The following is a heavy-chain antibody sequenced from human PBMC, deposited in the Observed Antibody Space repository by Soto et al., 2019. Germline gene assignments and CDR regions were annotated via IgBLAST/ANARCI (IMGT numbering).Heavy chain of an antibody. CDR3: ARGTRWSGELYGSGSPFSY. D-gene: IGHD3-10*01. V-gene: IGHV3-21*01. CDR1: GFTFSSYS. J-gene: IGHJ4*02. CDR2: ISSSSSYI. Sequence: EVQLVESGGGLVKPGGSLRLSCAASGFTFSSYSMNWVRQAPGKGLEWVSSISSSSSYIYYADSVKGRFTISRDNAKNSLYLQMNSLRAEDTAVYYCARGTRWSGELYGSGSPFSYWGQGTLVTVSS.